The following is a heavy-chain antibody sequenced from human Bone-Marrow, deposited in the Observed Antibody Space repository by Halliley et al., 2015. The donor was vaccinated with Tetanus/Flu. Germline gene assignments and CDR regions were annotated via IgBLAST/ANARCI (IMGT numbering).Heavy chain of an antibody. CDR2: IYYSGRT. CDR1: GGSIGTYY. J-gene: IGHJ3*02. D-gene: IGHD3-10*01. Sequence: TLSLICTVSGGSIGTYYWNWIRQPPWKGLEWIGYIYYSGRTNYKSSLKSRVTISIDTSKNQFSLKVRSVTAADTAVYYCARADGLGPFDIWGQGTVVTVSS. V-gene: IGHV4-59*01. CDR3: ARADGLGPFDI.